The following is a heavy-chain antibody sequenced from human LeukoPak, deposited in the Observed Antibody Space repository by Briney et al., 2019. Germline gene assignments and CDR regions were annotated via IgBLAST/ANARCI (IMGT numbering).Heavy chain of an antibody. CDR2: IYYSGST. Sequence: SETLSLTCTVSGGSISSGSYFWGWIRQPPGKGLEWIGSIYYSGSTYYNPSLKSRVTISVDTSKNQFSLKLSSVTAADTAVYYCAREDSDWRSGSYYMYYFDYWSQGTLVTVSS. D-gene: IGHD3-10*01. CDR3: AREDSDWRSGSYYMYYFDY. V-gene: IGHV4-39*07. CDR1: GGSISSGSYF. J-gene: IGHJ4*02.